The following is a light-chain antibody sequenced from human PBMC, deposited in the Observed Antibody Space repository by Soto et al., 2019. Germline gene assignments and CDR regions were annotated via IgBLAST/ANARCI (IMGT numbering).Light chain of an antibody. CDR3: QHYNTYSWFT. CDR2: QAS. CDR1: QTISNW. J-gene: IGKJ3*01. Sequence: DIQMTQSPSTLSASVGDTVTITRRASQTISNWLAWYQQKPGKAPKLLIYQASTLESGVPSRFSGSGSETEFTLTISSVQPDDFATYYCQHYNTYSWFTFGPGTKVDIK. V-gene: IGKV1-5*03.